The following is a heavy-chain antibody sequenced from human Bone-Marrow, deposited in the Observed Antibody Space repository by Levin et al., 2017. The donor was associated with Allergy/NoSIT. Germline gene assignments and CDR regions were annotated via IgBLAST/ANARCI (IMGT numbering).Heavy chain of an antibody. CDR2: IYYSGST. CDR3: ARGCYQAVAAHFDY. V-gene: IGHV4-30-4*01. J-gene: IGHJ4*02. D-gene: IGHD6-19*01. CDR1: GGSIRSGDYY. Sequence: SPTLSLTCTVSGGSIRSGDYYWSWIRQPPGKGLEWIGYIYYSGSTYYNPSLKSRVTISVDTYKNQFSLKLSSVTAADTAVYYCARGCYQAVAAHFDYWGQGTLVTVSS.